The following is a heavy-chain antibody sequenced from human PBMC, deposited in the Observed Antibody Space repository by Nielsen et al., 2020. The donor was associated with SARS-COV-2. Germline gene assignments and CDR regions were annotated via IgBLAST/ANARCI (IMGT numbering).Heavy chain of an antibody. CDR2: ISYDGSNK. CDR3: ARASYGDDDYFDY. Sequence: GESLKISCAASGFTFSSYAMHWVRQAPGKGLEWVAVISYDGSNKYYADSVKGRFTISRDNSKNTLYLQMNSLRAEDTAVYYCARASYGDDDYFDYWGQGTLVTVSS. D-gene: IGHD4-17*01. V-gene: IGHV3-30*04. CDR1: GFTFSSYA. J-gene: IGHJ4*02.